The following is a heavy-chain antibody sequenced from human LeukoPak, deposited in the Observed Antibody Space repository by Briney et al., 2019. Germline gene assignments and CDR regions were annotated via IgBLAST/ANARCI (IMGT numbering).Heavy chain of an antibody. CDR1: GFTFSSYS. CDR2: ISSSSSYI. D-gene: IGHD2-15*01. V-gene: IGHV3-21*01. Sequence: GGSPRLSCAASGFTFSSYSMNWVRQAPGKGLEWVSSISSSSSYIYYADSVKGRFTISRDNAKNSLYLQMNSLRAEDTAVYYCATGGGYCSGGSCYGSNYWGQGTLVTVSS. J-gene: IGHJ4*02. CDR3: ATGGGYCSGGSCYGSNY.